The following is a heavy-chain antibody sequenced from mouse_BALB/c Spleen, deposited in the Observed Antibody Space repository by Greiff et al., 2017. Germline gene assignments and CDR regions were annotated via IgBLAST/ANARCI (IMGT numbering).Heavy chain of an antibody. CDR1: GFSLSRYS. V-gene: IGHV2-6-4*01. Sequence: VKLMESGPGLVAPSQSLSITCTVSGFSLSRYSVHWVRQPPGKGLEWLGMIWGGGSTDYNSALKSRLSISKDNSKSQVFLKMNSLQTDDTAMYYCARNRDWDLAWFAYWGQGTLVTVSA. CDR2: IWGGGST. CDR3: ARNRDWDLAWFAY. D-gene: IGHD4-1*01. J-gene: IGHJ3*01.